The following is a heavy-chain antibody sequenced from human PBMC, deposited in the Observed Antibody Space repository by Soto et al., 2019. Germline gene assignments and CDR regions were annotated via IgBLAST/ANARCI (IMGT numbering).Heavy chain of an antibody. CDR3: ASSRGYRGYDYWFAP. J-gene: IGHJ5*02. CDR1: GYTFTSYA. CDR2: INAGNGNT. Sequence: ASVKVSCKASGYTFTSYAMHLVRQAPGQRLEWMGWINAGNGNTKYSQKFQGRVTITRDTSASTAYMELSSLRSEDTAVYYCASSRGYRGYDYWFAPWVQGTLVTVSS. V-gene: IGHV1-3*01. D-gene: IGHD5-12*01.